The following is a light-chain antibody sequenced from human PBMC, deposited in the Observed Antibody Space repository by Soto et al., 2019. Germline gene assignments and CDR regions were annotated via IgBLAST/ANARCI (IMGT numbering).Light chain of an antibody. CDR1: QSVSSN. V-gene: IGKV3-15*01. J-gene: IGKJ1*01. CDR2: GAS. CDR3: QQYNNWPRT. Sequence: EIVMTQSPATLSVSPGERATLSCGASQSVSSNLAWYQQKPGQAPRLLIYGASTRATGIPARSSGSGSGTEFTLTISSLQSEDFAVYYCQQYNNWPRTFGQGTKVEIK.